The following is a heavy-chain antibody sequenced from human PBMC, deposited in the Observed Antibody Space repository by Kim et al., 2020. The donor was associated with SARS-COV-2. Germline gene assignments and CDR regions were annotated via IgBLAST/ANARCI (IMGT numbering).Heavy chain of an antibody. CDR3: ARVGGTSTWYPFEY. Sequence: GGSLRLSCAASGFTFSNYYMNWVRQAPGKGPEWVSSISFDSSYIYYADSVQGRFAISRDNAKNSLYLQMNSLRAEDTAVYYCARVGGTSTWYPFEYWGQGTLVTVSS. CDR1: GFTFSNYY. V-gene: IGHV3-21*01. D-gene: IGHD6-13*01. J-gene: IGHJ4*02. CDR2: ISFDSSYI.